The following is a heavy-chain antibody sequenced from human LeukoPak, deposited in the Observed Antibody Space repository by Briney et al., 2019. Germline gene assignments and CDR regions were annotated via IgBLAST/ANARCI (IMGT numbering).Heavy chain of an antibody. CDR2: VYSSRST. CDR3: ARPTDLTGSKHYYVDV. V-gene: IGHV4-4*09. Sequence: PSETLSLTCTVSGGSISSYYWSWIRQPPGKGLEWIGYVYSSRSTNYNPTLKSRATISIVASKNQYSLKLSSVTAADTAVYYCARPTDLTGSKHYYVDVWGKGTTVTVSS. J-gene: IGHJ6*03. D-gene: IGHD3-9*01. CDR1: GGSISSYY.